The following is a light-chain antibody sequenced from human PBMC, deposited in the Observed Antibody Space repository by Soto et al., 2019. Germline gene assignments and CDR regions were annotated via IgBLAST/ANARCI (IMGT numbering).Light chain of an antibody. J-gene: IGKJ1*01. Sequence: TVLTQSPGTLSLSPGERATLSCRASQTVSSRFLAWYKQKPGQAPMLLSYGASSRATGIPDRVTGSGSGTEFTLTISRLQPEDFEVYHCQQYGNSPQTFGQGTKVDIK. CDR3: QQYGNSPQT. CDR2: GAS. CDR1: QTVSSRF. V-gene: IGKV3-20*01.